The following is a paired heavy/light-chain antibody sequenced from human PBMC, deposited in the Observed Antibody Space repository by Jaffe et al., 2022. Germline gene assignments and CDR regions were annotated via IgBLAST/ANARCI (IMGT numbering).Heavy chain of an antibody. Sequence: QVQLVQSGAEVKKPGASVKVSCKASGYTFTSYYMHWVRQAPGQGLEWMGIINPSGGSTSYAQKFQGRVTMTRDTSTSTVYMELSSLRSEDTAVYYCARESSPVYYDILTGYYPRGYFDYWGQGTLVTVSS. CDR1: GYTFTSYY. CDR2: INPSGGST. D-gene: IGHD3-9*01. CDR3: ARESSPVYYDILTGYYPRGYFDY. J-gene: IGHJ4*02. V-gene: IGHV1-46*01.
Light chain of an antibody. CDR1: QSLLHSDGKTY. V-gene: IGKV2D-29*02. CDR3: MQSIQLPPIT. Sequence: DIVMTQTPLSLSVTPGQPASISCKSSQSLLHSDGKTYLYWYLQKPGQSPQLLIYEVSNRFSGVPDRFSGSGSGTDFTLKISRVEAEDVGVYYCMQSIQLPPITFGQGTRLEIK. J-gene: IGKJ5*01. CDR2: EVS.